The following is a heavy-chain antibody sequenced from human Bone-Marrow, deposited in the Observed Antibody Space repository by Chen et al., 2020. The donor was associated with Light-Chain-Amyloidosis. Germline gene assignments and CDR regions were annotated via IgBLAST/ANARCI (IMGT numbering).Heavy chain of an antibody. V-gene: IGHV5-51*01. Sequence: EVQLAQSGPEVKKPGESLKISCKGPGYPFPNYWIGWVRQMPGKGLEWMGVIYPDDSDARYSPSFEGQVTISADKSITTAYLQWRSLKASDTAMYYCARRRDGYNFDYWGQGTLVTVSS. D-gene: IGHD5-12*01. CDR1: GYPFPNYW. J-gene: IGHJ4*02. CDR3: ARRRDGYNFDY. CDR2: IYPDDSDA.